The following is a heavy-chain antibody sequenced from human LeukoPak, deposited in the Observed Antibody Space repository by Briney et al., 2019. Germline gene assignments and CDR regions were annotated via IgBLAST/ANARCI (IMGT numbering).Heavy chain of an antibody. CDR2: INHSGST. Sequence: SETLSLTCAVYGGSFSGYYWSWIRQPPGKGLEWIGEINHSGSTNYNPSLKSRVTISVDTSKNQFSLKLSSVTAADTAVYYCARGASVLLWFGELHNWFDPWGQGTLVTVSS. CDR3: ARGASVLLWFGELHNWFDP. V-gene: IGHV4-34*01. D-gene: IGHD3-10*01. J-gene: IGHJ5*02. CDR1: GGSFSGYY.